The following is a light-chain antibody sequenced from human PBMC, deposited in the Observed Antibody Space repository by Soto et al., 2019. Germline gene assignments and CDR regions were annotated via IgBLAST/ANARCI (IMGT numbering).Light chain of an antibody. Sequence: EIVLTQSPGTLSLSPGGRATLSCRASQSVSRRLAWYQHRPGQSPRLLISGASMRASGVPVRFSGIGSGTDFTLTISRLEPEDFAVYYCQHYGETPITFGLGTRLEIK. CDR1: QSVSRR. CDR3: QHYGETPIT. CDR2: GAS. J-gene: IGKJ5*01. V-gene: IGKV3-20*01.